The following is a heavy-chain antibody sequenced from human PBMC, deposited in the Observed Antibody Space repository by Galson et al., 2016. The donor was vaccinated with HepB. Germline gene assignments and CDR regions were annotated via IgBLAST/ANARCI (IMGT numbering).Heavy chain of an antibody. J-gene: IGHJ6*03. CDR1: GFTFNNFG. Sequence: SLRLSCAASGFTFNNFGMTWVRQAPGRGLEWVSGISGTADATYYADSVRGRFTISRDNSKNTLYLQMSSLRADDTAIYYWPKMRGHPTYHYHMDGWGKGTTVTVSS. CDR2: ISGTADAT. V-gene: IGHV3-23*01. CDR3: PKMRGHPTYHYHMDG.